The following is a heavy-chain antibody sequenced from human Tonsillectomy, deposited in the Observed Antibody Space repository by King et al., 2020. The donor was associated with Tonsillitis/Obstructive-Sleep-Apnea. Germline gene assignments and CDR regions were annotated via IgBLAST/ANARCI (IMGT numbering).Heavy chain of an antibody. CDR2: INNVGGI. V-gene: IGHV3-23*04. CDR3: AKDHPSSGWPAFDY. D-gene: IGHD6-19*01. CDR1: GFSISSRD. Sequence: QLVQSGGGLVQPGGSLRLSCAASGFSISSRDMSWVRQTPGKGLEWVASINNVGGIYYSDSVKGRFTISRDSFKNTLDLQTNGLSAEDTAVYYCAKDHPSSGWPAFDYWGQGTLVIVSS. J-gene: IGHJ4*02.